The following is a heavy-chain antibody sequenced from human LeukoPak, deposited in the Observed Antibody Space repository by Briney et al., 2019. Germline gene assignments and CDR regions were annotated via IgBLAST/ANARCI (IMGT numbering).Heavy chain of an antibody. CDR3: AREGGDPRWLDP. CDR1: AGSISTFY. D-gene: IGHD6-25*01. Sequence: SETLSLTCTVSAGSISTFYWTWIRQPAGKGLEWIGRINYSGSTNYNPSLRGRVSMSVDRPKYQFSLTLNSVTAADTAVYHCAREGGDPRWLDPWGQGTLVTVSS. J-gene: IGHJ5*02. CDR2: INYSGST. V-gene: IGHV4-4*07.